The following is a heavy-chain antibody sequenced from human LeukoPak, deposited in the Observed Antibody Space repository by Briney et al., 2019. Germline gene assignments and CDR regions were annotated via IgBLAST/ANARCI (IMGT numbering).Heavy chain of an antibody. CDR2: INPSGGST. D-gene: IGHD5-24*01. CDR1: GYTFTSYY. J-gene: IGHJ3*02. CDR3: AREVQMATILDAFDI. V-gene: IGHV1-46*01. Sequence: GASVKVSCKASGYTFTSYYMHWVRQAPGQGLEWMGIINPSGGSTSYAQKFQGRVTMTRDTSTSTVYMELSSLRSEDTAVYYCAREVQMATILDAFDIWGQGTMVTVSS.